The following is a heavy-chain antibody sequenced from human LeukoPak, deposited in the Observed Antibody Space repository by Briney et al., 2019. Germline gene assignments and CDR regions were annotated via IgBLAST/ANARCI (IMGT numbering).Heavy chain of an antibody. V-gene: IGHV1-18*01. CDR1: GYSFTSYG. Sequence: GASVKVSCKASGYSFTSYGISWVRQAPGQGLEWMGWISAYNGNTNYAQKLQGRVTMTTDTSTSTAYMELRSLRSDDTAMYNCARAENYYGSGSYYNGGQFDPWGQGTLVTVSS. J-gene: IGHJ5*02. D-gene: IGHD3-10*01. CDR2: ISAYNGNT. CDR3: ARAENYYGSGSYYNGGQFDP.